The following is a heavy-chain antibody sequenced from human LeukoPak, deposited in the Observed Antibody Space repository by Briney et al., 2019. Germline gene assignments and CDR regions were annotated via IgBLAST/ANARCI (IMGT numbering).Heavy chain of an antibody. Sequence: SVKVSCKASGGTFSSYAISWVRQAPGQGLEWMGGIIPIFGIANYAQKFQGRVTITADKSTGTAYMELSRLRSEHTAVYYCARRARYDSSGYEAWGQGTLVTVSS. D-gene: IGHD3-22*01. J-gene: IGHJ4*03. CDR3: ARRARYDSSGYEA. V-gene: IGHV1-69*10. CDR2: IIPIFGIA. CDR1: GGTFSSYA.